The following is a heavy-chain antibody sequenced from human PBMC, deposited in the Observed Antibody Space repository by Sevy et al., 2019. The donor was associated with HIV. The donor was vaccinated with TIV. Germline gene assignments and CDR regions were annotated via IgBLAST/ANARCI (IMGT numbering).Heavy chain of an antibody. V-gene: IGHV4-34*01. J-gene: IGHJ5*02. CDR2: INHSGST. D-gene: IGHD2-2*02. Sequence: SDTLSLTCAVYGGSFSGYYWSWIRQPPGKGLEWIGEINHSGSTNYNPSLKSRVTISVDTSKNQFSLKLSSVTAADTAVYYCARGYCSSTSCYTHNWFDPWGQGTLVTVSS. CDR1: GGSFSGYY. CDR3: ARGYCSSTSCYTHNWFDP.